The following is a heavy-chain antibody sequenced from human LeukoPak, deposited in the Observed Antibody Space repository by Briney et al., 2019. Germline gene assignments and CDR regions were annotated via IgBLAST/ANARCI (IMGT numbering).Heavy chain of an antibody. CDR1: GWTFRGYY. V-gene: IGHV4-34*01. CDR2: IHYTGAT. CDR3: ARGVLGPYYFDL. D-gene: IGHD7-27*01. Sequence: PSETLSLTCAVYGWTFRGYYWSWIRQPPGKGLEWIGEIHYTGATNYKPSHKSRVTISGDPSKNQVSLRVYSVTAADTAVYYCARGVLGPYYFDLWGRGTLVTVSS. J-gene: IGHJ2*01.